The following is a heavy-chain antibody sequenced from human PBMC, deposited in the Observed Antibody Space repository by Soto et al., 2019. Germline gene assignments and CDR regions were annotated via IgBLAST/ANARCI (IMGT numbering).Heavy chain of an antibody. CDR2: ISAYNGNT. Sequence: ASVKVSCKASGGTFSSYTISWVRQAPGQGLEWMGWISAYNGNTNYAQKLQGRVTMTTDTSTSTAYMELRSLRSDDTAVYYCARDSPVDIVATIPDYWGQGTLVTVSS. J-gene: IGHJ4*02. D-gene: IGHD5-12*01. V-gene: IGHV1-18*01. CDR1: GGTFSSYT. CDR3: ARDSPVDIVATIPDY.